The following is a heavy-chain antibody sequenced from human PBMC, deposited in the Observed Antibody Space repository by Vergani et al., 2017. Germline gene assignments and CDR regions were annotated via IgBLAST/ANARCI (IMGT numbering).Heavy chain of an antibody. Sequence: EVQLVEFGGGLVQPGGSLKFPCAAPGSTLTAFALPWVGRAPGKGLRWVGRFRSKVNSYATAYAAWAKGRFTISRDNSKTTAYLQMNSLKTEDTAVYCCTSPRPRIAAFDPWGQGTLVTVSS. CDR3: TSPRPRIAAFDP. CDR1: GSTLTAFA. J-gene: IGHJ5*02. CDR2: FRSKVNSYAT. D-gene: IGHD6-6*01. V-gene: IGHV3-73*02.